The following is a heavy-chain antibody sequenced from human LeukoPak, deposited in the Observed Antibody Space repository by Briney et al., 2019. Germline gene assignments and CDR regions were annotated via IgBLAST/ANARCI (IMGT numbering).Heavy chain of an antibody. J-gene: IGHJ4*02. CDR3: ARRYCSSTSCNPYFFDY. V-gene: IGHV5-51*01. D-gene: IGHD2-2*01. CDR2: ISPGDSDA. CDR1: GYSFSSYW. Sequence: GESLKISCKGSGYSFSSYWIGWVRQMPGKGLEWMGIISPGDSDARYSPSFQGQVTISADKSISTAYLRWSSLKASDTAMYYCARRYCSSTSCNPYFFDYWGQGTLVTVSS.